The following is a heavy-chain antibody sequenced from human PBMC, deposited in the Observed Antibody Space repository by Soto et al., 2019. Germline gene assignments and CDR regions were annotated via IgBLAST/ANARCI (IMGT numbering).Heavy chain of an antibody. J-gene: IGHJ4*02. CDR3: ARRYYGSSDY. D-gene: IGHD3-10*01. CDR2: ISYDGSNK. V-gene: IGHV3-30*03. CDR1: GFTFSNYG. Sequence: PGGSLRLSCAASGFTFSNYGMHWVRQAPGKGLEWVALISYDGSNKFNADSVKGRFTISRDNSKNALYLQMNSLRAEDTAVYYCARRYYGSSDYWGQGTLVTVS.